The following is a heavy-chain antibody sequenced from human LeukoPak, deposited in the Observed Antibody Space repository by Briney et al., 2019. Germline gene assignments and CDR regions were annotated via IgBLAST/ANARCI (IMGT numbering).Heavy chain of an antibody. D-gene: IGHD3-10*01. J-gene: IGHJ6*03. Sequence: SETLSLTCTVSGGSISSYYWSWIRQPPGKGLEWIGYIYYSGSTNYNPSLKSRVTIPVDTSKNQFSLKLSSVTAADTAVYYCARDYYGSGSYYYYYYMDVWGKGTTVTVSS. CDR3: ARDYYGSGSYYYYYYMDV. CDR2: IYYSGST. V-gene: IGHV4-59*01. CDR1: GGSISSYY.